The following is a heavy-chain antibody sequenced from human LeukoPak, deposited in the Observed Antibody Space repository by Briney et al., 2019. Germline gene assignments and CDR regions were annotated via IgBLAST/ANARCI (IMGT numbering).Heavy chain of an antibody. Sequence: PSETLSLTCTVSGGSISSYYWSWIRQPPGKGLEWIGYIYYSGSTNYNPSLKSRVTISVDTSKNQFSLKLSSVTAADTAVYYCARIGYYYGSGSYYLLDYWGQGTLVTVSS. CDR3: ARIGYYYGSGSYYLLDY. CDR2: IYYSGST. V-gene: IGHV4-59*08. CDR1: GGSISSYY. D-gene: IGHD3-10*01. J-gene: IGHJ4*02.